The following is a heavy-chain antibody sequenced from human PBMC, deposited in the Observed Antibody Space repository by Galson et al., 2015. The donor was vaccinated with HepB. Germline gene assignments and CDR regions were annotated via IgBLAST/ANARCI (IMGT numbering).Heavy chain of an antibody. CDR1: GYDFPSYW. Sequence: GAEVKKPGESLRISCKGFGYDFPSYWISWLRQMPGRGLEWMGRIDPRDSYIIYSPSFQGHVTISVDKSINTAYVQWSSLMASDAAMYFCARHPSQAFDIWGQGTMVTVSS. CDR2: IDPRDSYI. J-gene: IGHJ3*02. CDR3: ARHPSQAFDI. V-gene: IGHV5-10-1*01.